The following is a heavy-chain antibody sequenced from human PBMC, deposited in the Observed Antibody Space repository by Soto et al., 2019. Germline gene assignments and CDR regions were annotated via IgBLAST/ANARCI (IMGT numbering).Heavy chain of an antibody. V-gene: IGHV4-31*03. J-gene: IGHJ4*02. Sequence: PSETLSLTCTVSGGSISSGGYYWSWIRKHPGKGLEWIGYIYYSGSTYYNPSLKSRVTISVDTSKNQFSLKLSSVTAADTAVYYCAGLAPEYYDSSGYHSAYSVDYWGQGTLVTVSS. CDR2: IYYSGST. CDR1: GGSISSGGYY. D-gene: IGHD3-22*01. CDR3: AGLAPEYYDSSGYHSAYSVDY.